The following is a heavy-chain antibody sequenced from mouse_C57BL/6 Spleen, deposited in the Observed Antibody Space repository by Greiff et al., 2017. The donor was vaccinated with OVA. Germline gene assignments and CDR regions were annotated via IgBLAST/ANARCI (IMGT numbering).Heavy chain of an antibody. CDR2: IYPGDGDT. Sequence: QVQLQQSGPELVKPGASVKISCKASGYAFSSSWMNWVKQRPGKGLEWIGRIYPGDGDTNYNGKFKGKATLTADRSSSTAYMQLSSLTSEDSAVYFCARRGYDYLYFDYWGQGTTLTVSS. V-gene: IGHV1-82*01. D-gene: IGHD2-4*01. CDR1: GYAFSSSW. CDR3: ARRGYDYLYFDY. J-gene: IGHJ2*01.